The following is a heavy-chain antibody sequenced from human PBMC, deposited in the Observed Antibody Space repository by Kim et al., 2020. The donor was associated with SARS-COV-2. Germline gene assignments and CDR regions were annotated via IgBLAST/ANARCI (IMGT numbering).Heavy chain of an antibody. Sequence: SETLSLTCTVSGGSISSSSYYWGWIRQPPGKGLEWIGSIYYSGSTYYNPSLKSRVTISVDTSKNQFSLKLSSVTAADTAVYYCARRVCSSTSCYSGWFDPWGQGTLVTVSS. D-gene: IGHD2-2*01. V-gene: IGHV4-39*01. CDR1: GGSISSSSYY. CDR2: IYYSGST. CDR3: ARRVCSSTSCYSGWFDP. J-gene: IGHJ5*02.